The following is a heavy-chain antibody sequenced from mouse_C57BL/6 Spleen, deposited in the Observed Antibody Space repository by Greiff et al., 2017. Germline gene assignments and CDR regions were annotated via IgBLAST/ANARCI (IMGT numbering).Heavy chain of an antibody. Sequence: QVQLKESGAELVRPGASVTLSCKASGYTFTDYEMHWVKQTPVHGLEWIGAIDPETGGTAYNQKFKGKAILTADKSSSTAYMELRSLTSEDSAVYYCTRCDLLSFITTVKGPYYFDYWGQGTTLTVSS. V-gene: IGHV1-15*01. CDR1: GYTFTDYE. J-gene: IGHJ2*01. D-gene: IGHD1-1*01. CDR3: TRCDLLSFITTVKGPYYFDY. CDR2: IDPETGGT.